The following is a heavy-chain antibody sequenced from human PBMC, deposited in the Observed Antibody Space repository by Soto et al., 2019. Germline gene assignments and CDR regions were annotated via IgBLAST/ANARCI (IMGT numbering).Heavy chain of an antibody. CDR3: TTDDPINRY. V-gene: IGHV3-15*01. CDR2: IKSKINGETR. J-gene: IGHJ4*02. Sequence: EVRLVQSGGGLVKAGASLRVSCAASGFSFSNAWMSWVRQAPGKGLEWVGRIKSKINGETRDYAAPVEGRFFISRDDSKDTLYLQMNSLKAEDTAVYYCTTDDPINRYWGQGTLVTVSS. CDR1: GFSFSNAW.